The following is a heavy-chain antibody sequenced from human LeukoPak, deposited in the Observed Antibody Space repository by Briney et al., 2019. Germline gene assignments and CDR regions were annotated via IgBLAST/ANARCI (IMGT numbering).Heavy chain of an antibody. CDR2: ISSSSSYI. Sequence: GGSLRLSCAASGFTFSSYSMNWVRQAPGKGLEWVSSISSSSSYIYYADSVKGRFTISRDNAKNSLYLQMNSLRAEDTAVYYCARDASNRGGDCCNFDYWGQGTLVTVSS. D-gene: IGHD2-21*02. CDR1: GFTFSSYS. CDR3: ARDASNRGGDCCNFDY. V-gene: IGHV3-21*04. J-gene: IGHJ4*02.